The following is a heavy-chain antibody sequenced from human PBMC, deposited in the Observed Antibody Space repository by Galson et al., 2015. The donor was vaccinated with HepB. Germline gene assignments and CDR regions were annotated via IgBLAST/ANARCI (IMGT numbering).Heavy chain of an antibody. D-gene: IGHD3/OR15-3a*01. CDR1: GFTFSAYA. J-gene: IGHJ4*02. CDR3: ARGRSLDWLFPDF. CDR2: ISYDGSNK. V-gene: IGHV3-30-3*01. Sequence: SLRLSCAASGFTFSAYAMHWVRQAPGKGLEWVTLISYDGSNKYYTESVRGRFIISRDNSRDTVHLQMNSLRVEDTAVYYCARGRSLDWLFPDFWGQGTLVTVSS.